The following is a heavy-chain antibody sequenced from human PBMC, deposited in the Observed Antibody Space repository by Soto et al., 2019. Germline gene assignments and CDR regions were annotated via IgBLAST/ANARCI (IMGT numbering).Heavy chain of an antibody. Sequence: SETLSLTCAVYGGSFSGYYWSWIRQPPGKGLEWIGEINHSGSTNYNPSLKSRVTISVDTSKNQFSLKLSSVTAADTAVYYCARPTYLPCSSTSCPSDYWGQGTMVTVSS. CDR3: ARPTYLPCSSTSCPSDY. V-gene: IGHV4-34*01. CDR2: INHSGST. J-gene: IGHJ4*02. CDR1: GGSFSGYY. D-gene: IGHD2-2*01.